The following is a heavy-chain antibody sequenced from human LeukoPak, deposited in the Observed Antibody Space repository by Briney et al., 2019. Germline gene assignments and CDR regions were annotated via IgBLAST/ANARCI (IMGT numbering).Heavy chain of an antibody. CDR2: IYYTGNT. D-gene: IGHD3/OR15-3a*01. Sequence: TSETLSLTCTVSGVSISSSYSYWGWIRQPPGMGLEWIGSIYYTGNTYYNASLKSQVSISIDTSKNQFSLKLTSVTAADTAVYYCARQTGSGLFILPGGQGTLVTVSS. V-gene: IGHV4-39*01. J-gene: IGHJ4*02. CDR3: ARQTGSGLFILP. CDR1: GVSISSSYSY.